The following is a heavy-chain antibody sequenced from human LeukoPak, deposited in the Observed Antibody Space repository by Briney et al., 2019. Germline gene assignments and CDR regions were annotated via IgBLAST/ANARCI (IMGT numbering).Heavy chain of an antibody. J-gene: IGHJ4*02. Sequence: PSETLSLTCTVSGGSISSYYWSWIRQPPGKGLEWIGYIYYSGSTNYSPSLKSRVTISVDTSKNQFSLKLSSVTAADTAVYYCARVGDYYDSSGYPRYYFDYWGQGTLVTVSS. CDR2: IYYSGST. V-gene: IGHV4-59*01. D-gene: IGHD3-22*01. CDR3: ARVGDYYDSSGYPRYYFDY. CDR1: GGSISSYY.